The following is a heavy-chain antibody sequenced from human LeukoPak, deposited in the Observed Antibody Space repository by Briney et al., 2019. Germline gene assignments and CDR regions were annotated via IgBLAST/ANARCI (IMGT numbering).Heavy chain of an antibody. CDR1: GFTFSSYW. J-gene: IGHJ2*01. CDR3: ARIGVDSSGYYYSLNWYFDL. Sequence: GGSLRLSCAASGFTFSSYWMSWVRQAPGKGLEWVANIKQDGSEKYYVDCVKGRFTISRDKAKNSLYLQINSLRAEDTAVYYCARIGVDSSGYYYSLNWYFDLWGRGTLVTVSS. V-gene: IGHV3-7*01. CDR2: IKQDGSEK. D-gene: IGHD3-22*01.